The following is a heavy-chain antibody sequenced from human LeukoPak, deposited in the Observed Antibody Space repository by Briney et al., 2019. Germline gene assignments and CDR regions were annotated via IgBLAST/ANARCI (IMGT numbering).Heavy chain of an antibody. V-gene: IGHV1-18*01. CDR1: GYTLNTYG. CDR3: ARDRDSIAVAGSQRYCDY. CDR2: ISGYNNKR. Sequence: ASVKVSCKASGYTLNTYGVSWVRQAPGQGLEWMGWISGYNNKREFAQKFQGRVTMTTDASTNTAYMELRSLTYDDTAVYFCARDRDSIAVAGSQRYCDYWGQGSLVTVSS. D-gene: IGHD6-19*01. J-gene: IGHJ4*02.